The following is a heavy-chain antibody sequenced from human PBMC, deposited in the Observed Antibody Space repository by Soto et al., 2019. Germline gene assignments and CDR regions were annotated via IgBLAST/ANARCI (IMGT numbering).Heavy chain of an antibody. J-gene: IGHJ3*02. D-gene: IGHD1-7*01. CDR3: ARDRNWNYGGDAFDI. CDR2: IIPSSGTT. CDR1: GGAISIYA. V-gene: IGHV1-69*05. Sequence: SVKVSWKASGGAISIYAISWVRQAPGQRLEWMGGIIPSSGTTNYAQKFQERVTITRDMSTSTAYMELRSLRSDDTAVYYCARDRNWNYGGDAFDIWGQGTMVTVSS.